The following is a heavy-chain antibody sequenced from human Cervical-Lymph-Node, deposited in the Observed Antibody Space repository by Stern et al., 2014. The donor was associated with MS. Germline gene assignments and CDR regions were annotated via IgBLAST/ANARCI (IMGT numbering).Heavy chain of an antibody. V-gene: IGHV1-69*01. CDR1: GGTLSNDP. CDR3: ARDLGFYSGLDV. Sequence: QVQLVQSGAEVKKPGPSVKVSCKASGGTLSNDPISWGRPAPGQGIEWMGITSVGGGTHTAVHALKFQGRLTMTADESTDTASLELTSLRSEDTAVYYCARDLGFYSGLDVWGQGTTVTVSS. J-gene: IGHJ6*02. D-gene: IGHD3-16*01. CDR2: TSVGGGTHTA.